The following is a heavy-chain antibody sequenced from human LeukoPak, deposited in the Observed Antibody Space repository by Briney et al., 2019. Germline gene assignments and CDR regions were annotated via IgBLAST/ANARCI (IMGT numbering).Heavy chain of an antibody. J-gene: IGHJ4*02. D-gene: IGHD5-24*01. CDR1: GFTFSSYE. CDR2: ISSSGSTI. V-gene: IGHV3-48*03. Sequence: GGSLRLSCAASGFTFSSYEMNWVRQAPGKGLEWVSCISSSGSTIYYADSVKGRFTISRDNAKNSLYLQMNSLRAEDTAVYYCARVGWLQGHYYFDYWGQGTLVTVSS. CDR3: ARVGWLQGHYYFDY.